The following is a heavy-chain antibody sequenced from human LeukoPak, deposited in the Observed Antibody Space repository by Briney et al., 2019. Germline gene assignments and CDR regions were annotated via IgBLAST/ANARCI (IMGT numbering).Heavy chain of an antibody. CDR1: GGSISSGGYY. Sequence: TLSLTCTVSGGSISSGGYYWSWIRQHPGKGLEWIGYIYYSGSTYYNPSLKSRVTISVDTSKNQFSLKLSSVTAADTAVYYCASSTLSHNWFDPWGQGTLVTVSS. V-gene: IGHV4-31*03. J-gene: IGHJ5*02. D-gene: IGHD5/OR15-5a*01. CDR3: ASSTLSHNWFDP. CDR2: IYYSGST.